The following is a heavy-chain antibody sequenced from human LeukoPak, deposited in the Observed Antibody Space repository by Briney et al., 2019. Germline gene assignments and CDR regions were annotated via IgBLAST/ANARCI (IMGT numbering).Heavy chain of an antibody. CDR1: GGSFSGYY. D-gene: IGHD2-21*01. CDR3: ARGMASLLWWSYYFDY. Sequence: PSETLSLTCAVYGGSFSGYYWCWIRQPPGKGLEWIGEINHSGSTNYNPSLKSRVTISVDTSKNQFSLKLSSVTAADTAVYYCARGMASLLWWSYYFDYWGQGTLVTVSS. CDR2: INHSGST. J-gene: IGHJ4*02. V-gene: IGHV4-34*01.